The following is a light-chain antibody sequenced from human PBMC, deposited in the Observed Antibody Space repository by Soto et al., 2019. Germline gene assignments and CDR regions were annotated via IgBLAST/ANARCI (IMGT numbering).Light chain of an antibody. CDR2: AAS. CDR1: QSMSSY. V-gene: IGKV1-39*01. CDR3: QQSYTTPFT. Sequence: DIQMTQSPSSLSASVGDRVTITCRASQSMSSYLNWYQQKQGKAPNLLIYAASSLQSGVPSRFSGSGSGTDFTLTISSVQPEDFATYYCQQSYTTPFTFGQGTKLEIK. J-gene: IGKJ2*01.